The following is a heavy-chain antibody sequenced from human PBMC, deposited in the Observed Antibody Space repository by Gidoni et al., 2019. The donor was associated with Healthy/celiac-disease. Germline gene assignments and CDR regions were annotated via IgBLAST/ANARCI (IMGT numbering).Heavy chain of an antibody. CDR2: IYYSGST. D-gene: IGHD3-22*01. V-gene: IGHV4-61*01. CDR1: GGSVSSGSYY. J-gene: IGHJ4*02. CDR3: ARDDSSGYYGVDY. Sequence: QVQLQESGPGLVKPSETLSLTCPVSGGSVSSGSYYWSWIRQPPGKGLEWIGYIYYSGSTNYNPSLKSRVTISVDTSKNQFSLKLSSVTAADTAVYYCARDDSSGYYGVDYWGQGTLVTVSS.